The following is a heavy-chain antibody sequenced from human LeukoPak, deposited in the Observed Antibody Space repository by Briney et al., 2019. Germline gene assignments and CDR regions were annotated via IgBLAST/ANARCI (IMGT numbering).Heavy chain of an antibody. Sequence: PGGSLRLSCAASGFTFRSYSMNWVRQAPGKGLEWVSYISSSSSTIYYADSVKGRFTISRDNAKNSLYLQMNSLRAEDTAVYYCARVVLWFGELFVWGQGSLVTVYS. J-gene: IGHJ4*02. CDR3: ARVVLWFGELFV. CDR2: ISSSSSTI. D-gene: IGHD3-10*01. V-gene: IGHV3-48*01. CDR1: GFTFRSYS.